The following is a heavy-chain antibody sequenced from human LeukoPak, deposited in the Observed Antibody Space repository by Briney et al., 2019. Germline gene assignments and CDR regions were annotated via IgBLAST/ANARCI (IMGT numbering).Heavy chain of an antibody. CDR3: ARGVYIAAAQYGY. D-gene: IGHD6-13*01. J-gene: IGHJ4*02. Sequence: SSETLSLTCTVSGGSISSYYWSWIRQPPGKGLEWIGYIYYSGTTNYNPSLKSRVTISVDTSKNQFSLKLNSVTAADTAVYYCARGVYIAAAQYGYWGQGTLVTVSS. CDR1: GGSISSYY. V-gene: IGHV4-59*01. CDR2: IYYSGTT.